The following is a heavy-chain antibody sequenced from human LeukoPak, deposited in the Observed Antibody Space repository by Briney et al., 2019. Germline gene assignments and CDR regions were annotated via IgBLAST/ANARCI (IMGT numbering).Heavy chain of an antibody. D-gene: IGHD5-12*01. V-gene: IGHV3-21*01. CDR2: ISSSSSYI. CDR1: GFTFSYYE. Sequence: GGSLRLSCAVSGFTFSYYEMNWVRQAPGKGLEWVSSISSSSSYIYYADSVKGRFTISRDNAKNSLYLQMNSLRAEDTAVYYCARGNSGYDYAYYFDYWGQGTLVTVSS. CDR3: ARGNSGYDYAYYFDY. J-gene: IGHJ4*02.